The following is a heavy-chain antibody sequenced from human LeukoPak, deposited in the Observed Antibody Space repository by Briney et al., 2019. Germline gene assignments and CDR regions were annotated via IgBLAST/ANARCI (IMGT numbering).Heavy chain of an antibody. V-gene: IGHV4-39*07. CDR1: GGSISSGSYY. D-gene: IGHD4-23*01. Sequence: PSQTLSLTCTVSGGSISSGSYYWGWIRQPPGKGLEWIGSIYYSGSTNYNPSLKSRVTISVDTSKNQFSLKLSSVTAADTAVYYCARSSVDPGTEPFDYWGQGTLVTVSS. J-gene: IGHJ4*02. CDR3: ARSSVDPGTEPFDY. CDR2: IYYSGST.